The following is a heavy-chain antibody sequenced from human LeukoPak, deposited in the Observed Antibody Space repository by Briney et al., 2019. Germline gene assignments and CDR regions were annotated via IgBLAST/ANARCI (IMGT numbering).Heavy chain of an antibody. Sequence: GASVKVSCKASGYXFTSVGITWVRRAPGQGREWLGWISPYNGNIRYAQKFQGRVAMTTDTSTTTAYMELRGLRFNDTAVYYCARAGPGSGWYFDYWGQGTLVTVSS. CDR1: GYXFTSVG. J-gene: IGHJ4*02. CDR3: ARAGPGSGWYFDY. CDR2: ISPYNGNI. V-gene: IGHV1-18*01. D-gene: IGHD6-19*01.